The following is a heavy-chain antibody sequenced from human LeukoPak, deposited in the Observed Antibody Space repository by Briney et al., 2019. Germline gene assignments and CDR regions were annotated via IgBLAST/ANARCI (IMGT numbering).Heavy chain of an antibody. D-gene: IGHD6-13*01. CDR1: GFTFSNFW. CDR2: ISGGGGST. Sequence: SGGSLRLSCTASGFTFSNFWMGWVRQAPGKGLEWVSAISGGGGSTFYADSVKGRFTISRDNSKNTLSLQMNSLRAEDTAVYYCAKAQDPIAAAGTSPFDYWGQGTLVTVSS. V-gene: IGHV3-23*01. CDR3: AKAQDPIAAAGTSPFDY. J-gene: IGHJ4*02.